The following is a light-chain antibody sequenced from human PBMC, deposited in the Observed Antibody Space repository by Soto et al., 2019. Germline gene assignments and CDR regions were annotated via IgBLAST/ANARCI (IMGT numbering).Light chain of an antibody. CDR3: QQRSNWPPLT. CDR2: RTS. V-gene: IGKV3-15*01. Sequence: EVLMTQSPATVSVSPGEGATLSCRASQSVGSNLAWYQHKLGQAPRLLMFRTSTRATGFPARFSGSGSGTDFTLTISSLEPEDFAVYYCQQRSNWPPLTFGGGNKVDIK. CDR1: QSVGSN. J-gene: IGKJ4*01.